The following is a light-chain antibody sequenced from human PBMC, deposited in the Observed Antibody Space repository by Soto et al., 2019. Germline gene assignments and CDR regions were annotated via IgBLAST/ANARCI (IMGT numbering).Light chain of an antibody. CDR1: QSVSSN. J-gene: IGKJ4*01. Sequence: EIVMTQSPATLSVSPGERATLSCRASQSVSSNLAWYQQKPGPAPRLLIYGASTRATGIPARFSGSASGTEFTLTISSLQSEDFAVYYCQQYNNWPPLTFGGGTKVEIK. CDR3: QQYNNWPPLT. V-gene: IGKV3-15*01. CDR2: GAS.